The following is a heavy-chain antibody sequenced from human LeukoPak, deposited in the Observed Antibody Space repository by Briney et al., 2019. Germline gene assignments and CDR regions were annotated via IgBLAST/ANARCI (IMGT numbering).Heavy chain of an antibody. J-gene: IGHJ5*02. Sequence: PSETLSLTCAVYGGSFSGYYWSWIRQPPGKGLEWIGEINHSGSTNYNPSLKSRVTISVDTSKNQFSLKLSSVTAADTAVYYCARVGYSGYGPWSQGTLVTVSS. CDR1: GGSFSGYY. CDR2: INHSGST. D-gene: IGHD5-12*01. CDR3: ARVGYSGYGP. V-gene: IGHV4-34*01.